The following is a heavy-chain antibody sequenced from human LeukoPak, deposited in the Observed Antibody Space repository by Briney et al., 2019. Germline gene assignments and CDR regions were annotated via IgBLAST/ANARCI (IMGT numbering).Heavy chain of an antibody. D-gene: IGHD4-17*01. CDR1: GFTFRCYW. CDR2: IKQDGSEK. Sequence: GGSLGLSCAASGFTFRCYWMRWVPQAPGKGLEWVANIKQDGSEKYYVDSVKGRFTISRDNAKNSLYLQMNSLRAEDTAVYYCARGYYGDDAFDIWGQGTMVTVSS. J-gene: IGHJ3*02. V-gene: IGHV3-7*03. CDR3: ARGYYGDDAFDI.